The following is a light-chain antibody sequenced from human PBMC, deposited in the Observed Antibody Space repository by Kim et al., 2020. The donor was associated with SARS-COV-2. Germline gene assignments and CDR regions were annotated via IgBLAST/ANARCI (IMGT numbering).Light chain of an antibody. CDR3: MQGAHWPKT. CDR2: KVS. Sequence: DVVLTQSPLSLPVTLGQPASISCRSTQSLVHSDGNTYFSWFQQRPGQSPRRLLYKVSNRDSGVPDRFSGSGSGTEFTLKISRVEAEDVGIYYCMQGAHWPKTFGQGTKVDIK. J-gene: IGKJ1*01. V-gene: IGKV2-30*02. CDR1: QSLVHSDGNTY.